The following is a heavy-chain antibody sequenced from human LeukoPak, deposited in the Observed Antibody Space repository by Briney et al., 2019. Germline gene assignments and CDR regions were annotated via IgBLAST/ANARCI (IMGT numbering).Heavy chain of an antibody. J-gene: IGHJ5*02. CDR3: ARHNSDILTGYSSEPNWFDP. D-gene: IGHD3-9*01. V-gene: IGHV4-38-2*02. Sequence: SETLSLTCTVSGYSTSSGYYWGWIRQPPGKGLECIGSIYHSGSTYYNPSLRGRVTISVDTSKNQFSLKLSSVTAADTAVYYCARHNSDILTGYSSEPNWFDPWGQGTLVTVSS. CDR1: GYSTSSGYY. CDR2: IYHSGST.